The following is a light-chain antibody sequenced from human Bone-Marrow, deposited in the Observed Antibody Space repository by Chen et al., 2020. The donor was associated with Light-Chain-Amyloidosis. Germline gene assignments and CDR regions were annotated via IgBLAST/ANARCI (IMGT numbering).Light chain of an antibody. Sequence: EVVLTQSPGTLSLSPGEGATLSCRASRRVSSNHLAWYQHKPGQAPRLLIHDASTRATGIPDRFSGSGSRTDFNLSISRVEPEDFAVYYCQQYASSLPWTFGQGTKVEIK. CDR2: DAS. V-gene: IGKV3-20*01. J-gene: IGKJ1*01. CDR3: QQYASSLPWT. CDR1: RRVSSNH.